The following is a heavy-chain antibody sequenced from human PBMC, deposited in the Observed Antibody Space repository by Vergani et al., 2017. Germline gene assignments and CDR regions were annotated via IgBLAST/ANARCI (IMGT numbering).Heavy chain of an antibody. J-gene: IGHJ4*02. CDR2: ILGSGTA. V-gene: IGHV4-61*02. CDR3: AGGRRAAGYRGPDS. Sequence: QVQLQESGPGLVKPSQTLSLTCTVSGASMSRVGYYWTWIRPSPGKRREWIGDILGSGTANYNPSFQGRVSMSVATSKNQFSLTLSSVNATDTAVYYCAGGRRAAGYRGPDSWGKGTRVTVSS. D-gene: IGHD6-13*01. CDR1: GASMSRVGYY.